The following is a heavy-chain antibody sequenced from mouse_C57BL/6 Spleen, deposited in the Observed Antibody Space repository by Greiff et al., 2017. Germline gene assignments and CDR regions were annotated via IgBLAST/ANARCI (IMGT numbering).Heavy chain of an antibody. CDR2: IDPSDSYT. D-gene: IGHD2-3*01. Sequence: QVQLQQPGAELVRPGTSVKLSCKASGYTFTSYWMHWVKQRPGQGLEWIGVIDPSDSYTNYNQKFKGKATLTVDTSSSTAYMQLSSLTSEDSAVYYCARDGYYTDDWGQGTTLTVSS. CDR3: ARDGYYTDD. J-gene: IGHJ2*01. CDR1: GYTFTSYW. V-gene: IGHV1-59*01.